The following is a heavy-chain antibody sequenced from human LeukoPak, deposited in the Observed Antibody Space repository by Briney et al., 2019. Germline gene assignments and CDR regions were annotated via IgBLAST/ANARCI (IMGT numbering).Heavy chain of an antibody. V-gene: IGHV3-7*04. D-gene: IGHD3-16*02. Sequence: PGGSLRLSCAASGLTFSTYWMSWVRQAPGKGLEWVANIKQDGSEKNYVDSVKGRFTISRDNAKNSLYLQMNSLRAEDTAVYYCARGTYRHIYWGQGTLVTVSS. CDR3: ARGTYRHIY. J-gene: IGHJ4*02. CDR1: GLTFSTYW. CDR2: IKQDGSEK.